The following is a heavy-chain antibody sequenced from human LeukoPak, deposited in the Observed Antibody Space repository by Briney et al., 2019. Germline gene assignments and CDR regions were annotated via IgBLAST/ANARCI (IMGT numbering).Heavy chain of an antibody. CDR2: MNPSGST. D-gene: IGHD3-22*01. J-gene: IGHJ6*03. CDR3: ARGRQDVTMIVVVMTAVSYYLDV. CDR1: GGSFSGYY. Sequence: SETLSLTCAVYGGSFSGYYWTWLRQTPEKGREGIGEMNPSGSTSYNPSLKSRVTISVNTSKNQFSLKLSSVTAADMAVYYCARGRQDVTMIVVVMTAVSYYLDVWGKGTTVTVS. V-gene: IGHV4-34*01.